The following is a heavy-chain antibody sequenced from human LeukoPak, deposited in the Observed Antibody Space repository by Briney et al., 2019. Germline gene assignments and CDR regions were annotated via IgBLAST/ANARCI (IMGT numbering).Heavy chain of an antibody. CDR2: MNPNSGNT. J-gene: IGHJ4*02. CDR1: GYTFTSYD. Sequence: ASVKVSCKASGYTFTSYDINWVRQATGQGLEWMGWMNPNSGNTGYAQKFQGRVTMTRNTSIGTAYMELSSLRSEDTAVYYCARVGTRYVWGSPTSNYWGQGTPVTVSS. V-gene: IGHV1-8*01. CDR3: ARVGTRYVWGSPTSNY. D-gene: IGHD3-16*01.